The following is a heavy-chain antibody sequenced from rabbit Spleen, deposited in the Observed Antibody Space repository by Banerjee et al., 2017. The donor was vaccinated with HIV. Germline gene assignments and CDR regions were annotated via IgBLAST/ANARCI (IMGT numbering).Heavy chain of an antibody. CDR1: GFTISSSDY. J-gene: IGHJ4*01. CDR3: ARGDTSYGRSFNL. V-gene: IGHV1S45*01. CDR2: IYAGRGST. D-gene: IGHD6-1*01. Sequence: QEQLEESGGGLVQPEGSLTLTCTASGFTISSSDYMCWVRQAPGKGLEWIACIYAGRGSTHYANWAKGRVTMYKTSSTTVTLQLTSLTAADTATYFCARGDTSYGRSFNLWGQGTLVTVS.